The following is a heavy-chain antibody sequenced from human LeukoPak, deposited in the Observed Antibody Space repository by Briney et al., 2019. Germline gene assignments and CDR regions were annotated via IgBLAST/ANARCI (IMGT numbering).Heavy chain of an antibody. D-gene: IGHD4-11*01. CDR1: GFTFGSYAM. Sequence: GSLRLSCAASGFTFGSYAMNWVRQPPGKGLEWIGEIYHSGSTNYNPSLKSRVTISVDKSKNQFSLKPSSVTAADTAVYYCARDPSNCGIDYWGQGTLVTVSS. J-gene: IGHJ4*02. V-gene: IGHV4-4*02. CDR3: ARDPSNCGIDY. CDR2: IYHSGST.